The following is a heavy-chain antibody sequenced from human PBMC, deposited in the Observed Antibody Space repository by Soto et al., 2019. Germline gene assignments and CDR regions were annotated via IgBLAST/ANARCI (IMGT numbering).Heavy chain of an antibody. CDR2: ISAYNGNR. J-gene: IGHJ6*02. D-gene: IGHD3-10*01. Sequence: ASVKVSCKASGYTFTSYGISWVRQAPGQGLEWMGWISAYNGNRNYAQKLQGRVTMTTDTSTSTAYMELRSLRSDDTAVYYCAKTYGSGSYTYYYYGMDVWGPGTTVTVSS. V-gene: IGHV1-18*01. CDR1: GYTFTSYG. CDR3: AKTYGSGSYTYYYYGMDV.